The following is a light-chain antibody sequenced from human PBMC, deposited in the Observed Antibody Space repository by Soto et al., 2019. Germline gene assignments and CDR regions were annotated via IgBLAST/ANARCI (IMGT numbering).Light chain of an antibody. CDR1: QGISNY. J-gene: IGKJ4*01. Sequence: DIQMTQSPSSLSASVGDRVTLTCRASQGISNYLAWYQQKPGKVPTLLIYAGSTVQSGVPSRFSGSGSGTDFTLTISSLQPEDVATYYCQKHDNAPLTFGGGTKVEIK. CDR3: QKHDNAPLT. V-gene: IGKV1-27*01. CDR2: AGS.